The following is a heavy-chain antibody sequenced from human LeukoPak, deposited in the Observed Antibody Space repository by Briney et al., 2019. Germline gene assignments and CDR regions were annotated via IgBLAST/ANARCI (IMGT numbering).Heavy chain of an antibody. CDR2: ISYSGST. D-gene: IGHD5-18*01. J-gene: IGHJ4*02. CDR3: ARSVTSYGYYFDY. Sequence: PSETLSLTCTVSGGSISGYYWSWIRRPPGKGREWIGYISYSGSTNYNPSLKSRVTISVDTSKNQFSLQLSPVTAADTAVYYCARSVTSYGYYFDYWGQGTLVTVSS. V-gene: IGHV4-59*12. CDR1: GGSISGYY.